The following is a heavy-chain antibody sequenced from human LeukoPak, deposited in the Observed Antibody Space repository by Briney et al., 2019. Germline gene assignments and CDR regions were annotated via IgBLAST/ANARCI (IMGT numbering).Heavy chain of an antibody. J-gene: IGHJ4*02. CDR3: ARRGCNGGSCYGY. D-gene: IGHD2-15*01. V-gene: IGHV5-51*01. Sequence: GESLKISCKGSGYIFTNYWIGWVRQMPGKGLEWMGIIYPGDSDTRYSPSFQGQVTISADKSISTAYLQWSSLEASDTAMYYCARRGCNGGSCYGYWGQGTLVTVSS. CDR1: GYIFTNYW. CDR2: IYPGDSDT.